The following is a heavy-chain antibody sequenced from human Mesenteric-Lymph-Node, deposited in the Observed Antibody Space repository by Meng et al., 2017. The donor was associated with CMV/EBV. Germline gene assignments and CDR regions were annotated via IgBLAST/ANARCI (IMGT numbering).Heavy chain of an antibody. V-gene: IGHV3-23*01. CDR1: GFTFRSYV. CDR3: AKDSSDDFWSAYFSFYPYGMDV. J-gene: IGHJ6*02. D-gene: IGHD3-3*01. CDR2: TSGSGGTT. Sequence: GESLKISCAASGFTFRSYVMSWVRQAPGKGLEWVSGTSGSGGTTFYADFVKGRFTMSRDNSKNTVYLQMNSLRAEDTAVYYCAKDSSDDFWSAYFSFYPYGMDVWGQGATVTVSS.